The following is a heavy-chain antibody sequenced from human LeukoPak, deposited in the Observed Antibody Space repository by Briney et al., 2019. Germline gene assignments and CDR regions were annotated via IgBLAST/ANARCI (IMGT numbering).Heavy chain of an antibody. CDR3: ARGSYGYYAFDI. Sequence: GGSLRLSCAASGFSFSSYSLNWVRQAPGKGLEWVSSISSSSRYIYYADSVKGRFTISRDNAKNSLYLQMNSLRAEDTAVYYCARGSYGYYAFDIWGQGTMVTVSS. CDR1: GFSFSSYS. CDR2: ISSSSRYI. D-gene: IGHD5-18*01. J-gene: IGHJ3*02. V-gene: IGHV3-21*01.